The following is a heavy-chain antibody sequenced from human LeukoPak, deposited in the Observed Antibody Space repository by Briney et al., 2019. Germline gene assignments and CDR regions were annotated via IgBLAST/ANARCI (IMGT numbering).Heavy chain of an antibody. CDR1: SGSIGTYS. CDR3: ARGSSYGSGSHFDY. D-gene: IGHD3-10*01. J-gene: IGHJ4*02. V-gene: IGHV4-59*01. Sequence: PSETLSLTCTVSSGSIGTYSCAWLRRPPGKGVEGIGYIYYSGSTNYNPSLKSRVTISVDPSNNQVSLRLNSVTAADTAVNYCARGSSYGSGSHFDYWGQGTLVTVSS. CDR2: IYYSGST.